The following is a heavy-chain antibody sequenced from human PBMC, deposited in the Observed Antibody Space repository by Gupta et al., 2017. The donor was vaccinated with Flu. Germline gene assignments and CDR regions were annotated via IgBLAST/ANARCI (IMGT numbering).Heavy chain of an antibody. CDR1: GFTFIKHE. V-gene: IGHV3-48*03. CDR3: ARSVPDLDYEGAFFDY. CDR2: VNRGGNKK. D-gene: IGHD4-17*01. J-gene: IGHJ4*02. Sequence: EVQLVDVGGGLVQPGGSLRLSCVTSGFTFIKHEINWVRQAPGKGLEWVSFVNRGGNKKFYADSVKGRFTISRDNAKNLAYLQMDSLRCEDTGIYYCARSVPDLDYEGAFFDYWGQGVLVTVSS.